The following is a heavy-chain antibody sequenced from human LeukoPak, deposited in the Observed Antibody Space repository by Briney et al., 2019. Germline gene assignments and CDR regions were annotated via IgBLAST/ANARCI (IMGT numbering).Heavy chain of an antibody. Sequence: GGSLRLSCAASGFTFSSYSMNWVRQAPGKGLEWVSYIRSSGSAIYCADSVKGRFTISRDNAKNSLYLQMNSLRAEDTAVYYCAGDAAYGDPHDAFDIWGQGTMVTVSS. D-gene: IGHD4-17*01. CDR1: GFTFSSYS. J-gene: IGHJ3*02. CDR3: AGDAAYGDPHDAFDI. CDR2: IRSSGSAI. V-gene: IGHV3-48*01.